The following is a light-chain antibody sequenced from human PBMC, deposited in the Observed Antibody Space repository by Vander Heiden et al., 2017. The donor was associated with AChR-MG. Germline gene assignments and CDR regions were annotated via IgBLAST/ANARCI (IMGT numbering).Light chain of an antibody. CDR2: RAS. V-gene: IGKV1-5*03. J-gene: IGKJ5*01. CDR1: QSIGTW. Sequence: DIQMTHAPSTLSASVGDRVTITCRASQSIGTWLAWYQQNQGKSPRLLIYRASNVESGVPSRFSGSGSGTEFTLTISSLQPDDFGTYYCQQCSSYSDISFGQGTRLEIK. CDR3: QQCSSYSDIS.